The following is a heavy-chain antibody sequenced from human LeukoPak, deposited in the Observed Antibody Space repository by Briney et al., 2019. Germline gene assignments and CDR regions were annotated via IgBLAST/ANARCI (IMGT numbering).Heavy chain of an antibody. Sequence: GGSLRLSCAASGFTFSRYWMSWVRQAPGKGLEWVANIKQDGSEKYYVASVRGRFTVSRDNAKNSLYLQMSGLRAEDTAVYYCARDPYDGGGYGAFDIWGRGTMVTVSS. D-gene: IGHD3-22*01. V-gene: IGHV3-7*01. J-gene: IGHJ3*02. CDR3: ARDPYDGGGYGAFDI. CDR2: IKQDGSEK. CDR1: GFTFSRYW.